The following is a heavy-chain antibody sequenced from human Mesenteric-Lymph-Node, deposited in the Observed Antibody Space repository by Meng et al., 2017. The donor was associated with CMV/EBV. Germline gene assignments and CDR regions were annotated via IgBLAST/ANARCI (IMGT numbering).Heavy chain of an antibody. CDR3: ARDSAPDYYGSGSYYAYYYYGMDV. D-gene: IGHD3-10*01. CDR2: ISFNGGAT. V-gene: IGHV3-21*01. Sequence: GESLKISCAAPGFTFSSYTMSWVRQTPGKGLEWVSTISFNGGATFYADSVKGRFTISRDNAKNSLYLQMNSLRAEDTAVYYCARDSAPDYYGSGSYYAYYYYGMDVWGQGTTVTVSS. CDR1: GFTFSSYT. J-gene: IGHJ6*02.